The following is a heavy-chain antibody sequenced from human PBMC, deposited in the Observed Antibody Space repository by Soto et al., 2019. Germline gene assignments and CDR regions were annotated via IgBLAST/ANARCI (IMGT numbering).Heavy chain of an antibody. J-gene: IGHJ4*02. CDR2: IYYSGST. D-gene: IGHD4-4*01. Sequence: SGTMSLTCLLAARSLSRCYSNWIRQAPGKGLRWIGYIYYSGSTKYKPSLKSRVSMSVDTSKNQFSLKVSSATAADTAVYYCASHSNRNYGLYYFDYWGLGALVTGSS. CDR3: ASHSNRNYGLYYFDY. V-gene: IGHV4-59*08. CDR1: ARSLSRCY.